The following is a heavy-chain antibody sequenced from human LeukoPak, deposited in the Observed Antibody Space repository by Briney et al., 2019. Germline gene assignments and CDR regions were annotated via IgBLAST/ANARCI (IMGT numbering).Heavy chain of an antibody. J-gene: IGHJ6*02. CDR3: AKEGYYYDSSGYNYYYGMDF. V-gene: IGHV3-30*18. CDR2: ISYDGSNK. D-gene: IGHD3-22*01. CDR1: GFTFSSYG. Sequence: GGSLRLSCAASGFTFSSYGMHWVRQAPGKGLEWVAVISYDGSNKYYADSVKGRFTISRDNSKNTLYLQMNSLRAEDTAVYYCAKEGYYYDSSGYNYYYGMDFWAQGTTVTVSS.